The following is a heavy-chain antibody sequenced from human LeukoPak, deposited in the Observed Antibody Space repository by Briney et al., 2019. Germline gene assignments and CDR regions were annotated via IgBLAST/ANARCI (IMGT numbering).Heavy chain of an antibody. J-gene: IGHJ4*02. CDR1: GYTFTSYG. V-gene: IGHV1-18*01. Sequence: ASVKVSCKASGYTFTSYGISWVRQAPGQGLEWMGWISAYNGNTNYAQKLQGRVTMTTDTSTSTAYMELRSLRSDDTAVYYCARGVWARGVITGGDYWGQGTLVTVSS. CDR3: ARGVWARGVITGGDY. D-gene: IGHD3-10*01. CDR2: ISAYNGNT.